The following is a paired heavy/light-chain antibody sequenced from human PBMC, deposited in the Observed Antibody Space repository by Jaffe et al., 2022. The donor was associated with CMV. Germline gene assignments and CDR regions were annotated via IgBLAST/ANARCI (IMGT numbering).Light chain of an antibody. CDR1: QTVNST. V-gene: IGKV3-15*01. CDR3: QQYDDWPLT. CDR2: GAS. J-gene: IGKJ5*01. Sequence: EIVMTQSPATLSVSPGGRATVSCRASQTVNSTLAWYQQKPGQAPRLLIYGASTRATGIPARFSGSGSGTEFTLTISSLQSEDFAVYYCQQYDDWPLTFGQGTRLE.
Heavy chain of an antibody. CDR1: GFIFSDYS. CDR3: ARGETVGPITGFDY. J-gene: IGHJ4*02. V-gene: IGHV3-21*01. CDR2: INSDSRYI. D-gene: IGHD1-26*01. Sequence: EVQLVESGGGLVKPGGSLRLSCAVSGFIFSDYSLNWVRQAPGKGLEWVSSINSDSRYIFYGDSVKGRFTISRDNAKNSLSLQMNSLRVEDTAVYYCARGETVGPITGFDYWGQGALVTVSS.